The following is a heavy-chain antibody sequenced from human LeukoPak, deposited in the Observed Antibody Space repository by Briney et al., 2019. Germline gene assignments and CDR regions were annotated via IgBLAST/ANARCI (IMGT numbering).Heavy chain of an antibody. V-gene: IGHV1-8*01. J-gene: IGHJ4*02. CDR1: EYTFTSYD. CDR3: ARGRHPGPTWISEY. Sequence: AASVKVSCKASEYTFTSYDINWVRQATGQGLEWMGWMNPNSGNTGYAQKFQGRVTMTRNTSISTAYMELSSLTFEDTAVYYCARGRHPGPTWISEYWCQGTLVTVSS. D-gene: IGHD5-12*01. CDR2: MNPNSGNT.